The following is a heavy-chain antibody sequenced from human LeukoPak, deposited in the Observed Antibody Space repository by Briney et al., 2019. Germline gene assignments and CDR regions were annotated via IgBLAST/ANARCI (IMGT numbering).Heavy chain of an antibody. CDR2: IYYSGST. CDR3: ASTCYYGSGSYP. Sequence: PSETLSLTCTVSGGSISSSPYYWGWIRQPPGKGLEWIGSIYYSGSTYYNPSLKSRVTISVDTSKNQFSLKLSSVTAADTAVYYCASTCYYGSGSYPWGQGTLVTVSS. D-gene: IGHD3-10*01. CDR1: GGSISSSPYY. J-gene: IGHJ5*02. V-gene: IGHV4-39*01.